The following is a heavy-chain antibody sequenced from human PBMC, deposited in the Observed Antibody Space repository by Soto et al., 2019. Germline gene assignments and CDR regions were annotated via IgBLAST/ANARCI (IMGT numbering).Heavy chain of an antibody. CDR3: QTVATFRRIDV. CDR1: GHSVSSNGAV. Sequence: SQTLSRTCVISGHSVSSNGAVWIWNMQSPSRGLAWLGRTYYRSTWYHEYAVSVKSRITINPDTSKHQFSLHIDSVLPDDKPVYYCQTVATFRRIDVWGQGTPVTVYS. D-gene: IGHD3-16*01. V-gene: IGHV6-1*01. J-gene: IGHJ6*02. CDR2: TYYRSTWYH.